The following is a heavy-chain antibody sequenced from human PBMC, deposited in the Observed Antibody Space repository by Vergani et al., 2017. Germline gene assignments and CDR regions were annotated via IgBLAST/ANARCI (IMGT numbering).Heavy chain of an antibody. D-gene: IGHD1-26*01. CDR3: AKESSGPDY. J-gene: IGHJ4*02. V-gene: IGHV3-30*02. Sequence: QVQLVESGGGVVQPGGSLRLSCAASGFTFSSYGMHWVRQAPGKGLEWVAFILYDGSNKYYADSVKGRFTISRDNSKNTLYLQMNSRRAEDTAVYYCAKESSGPDYWGQGTLVTVSS. CDR1: GFTFSSYG. CDR2: ILYDGSNK.